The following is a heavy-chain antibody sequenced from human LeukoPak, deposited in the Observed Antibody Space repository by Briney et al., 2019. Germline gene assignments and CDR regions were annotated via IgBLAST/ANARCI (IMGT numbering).Heavy chain of an antibody. CDR1: GFSFSDYY. D-gene: IGHD3-22*01. V-gene: IGHV3-11*04. CDR2: ISSSGGST. Sequence: GGSLRLSCAASGFSFSDYYVSWIRQAPGKGLEWVSHISSSGGSTSYADSVKGRFTISRDNAKNSLYLQMNSLRAEDTAVYYCATYSSLNRREFQFWGQGTLLTVSS. J-gene: IGHJ1*01. CDR3: ATYSSLNRREFQF.